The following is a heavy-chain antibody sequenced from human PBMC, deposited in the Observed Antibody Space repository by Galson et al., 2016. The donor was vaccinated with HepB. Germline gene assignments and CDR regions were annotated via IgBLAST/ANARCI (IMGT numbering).Heavy chain of an antibody. J-gene: IGHJ3*01. CDR3: ARPYCTSAGCYYDAFDR. Sequence: PALVKPTQTLTLTCTLSGFSLSTSAMSVSWIRQPPGKALEWVARIDWDGDKYYSTSLRSRLTISKDTSNNQVVLTVTNMDSVDTATYYCARPYCTSAGCYYDAFDRWGPGTMFTVSS. V-gene: IGHV2-70*10. CDR2: IDWDGDK. D-gene: IGHD2-2*01. CDR1: GFSLSTSAMS.